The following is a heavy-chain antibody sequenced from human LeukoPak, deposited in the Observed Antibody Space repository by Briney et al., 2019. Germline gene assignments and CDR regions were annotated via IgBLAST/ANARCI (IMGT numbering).Heavy chain of an antibody. J-gene: IGHJ4*02. D-gene: IGHD3-9*01. CDR1: GGSISSYY. V-gene: IGHV4-59*01. CDR2: IYYSGST. CDR3: ARVATIFSKEFDY. Sequence: PSEALSLTCTVSGGSISSYYWSWIRQPPGKGLEWIGYIYYSGSTNYNPSLKSRVTISVDTSKNQFSLKLSSVTAADTAVYYCARVATIFSKEFDYWGQGTLVTVSS.